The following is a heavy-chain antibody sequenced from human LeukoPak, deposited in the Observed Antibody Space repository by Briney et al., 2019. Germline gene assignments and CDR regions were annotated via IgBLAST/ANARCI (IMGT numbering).Heavy chain of an antibody. Sequence: PSETLSLTCAVSGDSISSGAYSWSWIRQPPGKGLELIGYIYHDGSTYYNPSLKSRITISVDRSKNQFSLKLSSATAADAAVYYCVGEDSGGWRFDYWGQGTLVTVSS. CDR2: IYHDGST. CDR3: VGEDSGGWRFDY. J-gene: IGHJ4*02. CDR1: GDSISSGAYS. D-gene: IGHD3-22*01. V-gene: IGHV4-30-2*01.